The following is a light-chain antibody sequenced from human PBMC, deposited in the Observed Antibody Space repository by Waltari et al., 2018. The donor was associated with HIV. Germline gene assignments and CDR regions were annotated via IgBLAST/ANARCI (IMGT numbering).Light chain of an antibody. CDR2: EGN. CDR3: SSYTSFSTVL. CDR1: SSDVGTYSL. J-gene: IGLJ2*01. V-gene: IGLV2-23*01. Sequence: QSALTQPASVSGSPGQSITISCTGTSSDVGTYSLVSWYQHHPGKAPKLMIYEGNKRPSGVSNRCSGSKSGNTASLTISGLQAEDEADYCCSSYTSFSTVLFGGGTKLTVL.